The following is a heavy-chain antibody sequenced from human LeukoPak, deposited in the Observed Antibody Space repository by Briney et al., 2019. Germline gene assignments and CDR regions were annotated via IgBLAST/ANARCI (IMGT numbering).Heavy chain of an antibody. CDR2: IYYTGST. CDR3: VRDMSSSSCYDN. CDR1: GGSIGNYY. V-gene: IGHV4-59*01. J-gene: IGHJ4*02. D-gene: IGHD2-2*01. Sequence: SETLSLTCTVSGGSIGNYYWGWIRQPPGKGLEWIGYIYYTGSTNYNPSLKSGVTISVDTSKNQFSLKLSSVTAGDTAVYYCVRDMSSSSCYDNWGQGTLVTVFS.